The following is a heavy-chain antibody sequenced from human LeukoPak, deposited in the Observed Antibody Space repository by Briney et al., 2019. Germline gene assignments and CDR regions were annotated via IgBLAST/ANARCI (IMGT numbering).Heavy chain of an antibody. CDR3: ARAIVGATGSRIDY. Sequence: SETLSLTCTVSGGSISSYYWSWIRQPPGKGPEWIGYIYYSGSTNYNPSLKSRVTISVDTSKNQFSLKLSSVTAADTAVYYCARAIVGATGSRIDYWGQGTLVTVSS. CDR1: GGSISSYY. D-gene: IGHD1-26*01. CDR2: IYYSGST. J-gene: IGHJ4*02. V-gene: IGHV4-59*01.